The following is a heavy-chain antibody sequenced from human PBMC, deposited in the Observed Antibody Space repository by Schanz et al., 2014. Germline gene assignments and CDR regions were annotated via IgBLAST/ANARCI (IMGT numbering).Heavy chain of an antibody. CDR3: ARGWRVSVTGTTWWFDP. CDR2: INPNSGGT. Sequence: QVQLVQSGAEVKKPGASVKVSCKASGYTFTGNYMHWVRQAPGQGLAWMGWINPNSGGTNYAQEFQGRVTMTRDTSISTAYMELSRLRSDDTAVYYCARGWRVSVTGTTWWFDPWGQGTLVTVSS. D-gene: IGHD1-7*01. J-gene: IGHJ5*02. V-gene: IGHV1-2*02. CDR1: GYTFTGNY.